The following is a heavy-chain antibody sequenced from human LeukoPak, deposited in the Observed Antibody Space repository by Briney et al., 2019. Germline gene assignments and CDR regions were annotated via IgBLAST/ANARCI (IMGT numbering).Heavy chain of an antibody. CDR3: ARVLGYSYGPPYYYYGMDV. CDR2: ISVYNGNT. D-gene: IGHD5-18*01. J-gene: IGHJ6*02. CDR1: GYTFTSYG. V-gene: IGHV1-18*01. Sequence: ASVKVSCKASGYTFTSYGISWVRQAPGQGLEWMGWISVYNGNTNYAQKLQGRVTMTTDTSTSTAYMELRSLRSDDTAVYYCARVLGYSYGPPYYYYGMDVWGQGTTVTVSS.